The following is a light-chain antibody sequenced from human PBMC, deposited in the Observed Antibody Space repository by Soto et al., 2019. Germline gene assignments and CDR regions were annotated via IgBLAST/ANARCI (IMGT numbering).Light chain of an antibody. CDR1: QSISSY. V-gene: IGKV1-39*01. Sequence: DIQMTQSPSSLSVSVGDRVTITCRASQSISSYLNWYQQKPGKVPKLLIYATSSLQSGVPSKFSGSGSGTDFTLTINGLQPEDFASYYCQQSYNMSPITFGQGTRLEIK. CDR3: QQSYNMSPIT. CDR2: ATS. J-gene: IGKJ5*01.